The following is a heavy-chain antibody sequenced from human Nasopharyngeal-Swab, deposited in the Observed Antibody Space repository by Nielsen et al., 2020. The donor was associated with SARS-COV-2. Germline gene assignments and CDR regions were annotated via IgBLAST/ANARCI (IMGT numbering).Heavy chain of an antibody. CDR3: ARRGKIWFGDRSFDY. Sequence: SETLSLTCVVFGGTLNGFHWKWIRQTPGKGLEWIGEINDRGSGNYNPSLRSRVTISAGTSNIQFSLKLSSVTAADTAVYYCARRGKIWFGDRSFDYWGQGTLVTVSS. CDR1: GGTLNGFH. V-gene: IGHV4-34*01. D-gene: IGHD3-10*01. J-gene: IGHJ4*02. CDR2: INDRGSG.